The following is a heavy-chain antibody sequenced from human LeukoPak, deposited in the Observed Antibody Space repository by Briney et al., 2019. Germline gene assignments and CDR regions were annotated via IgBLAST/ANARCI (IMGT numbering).Heavy chain of an antibody. CDR1: GGSISSGDYY. Sequence: SETLSPTCTVSGGSISSGDYYWSWIRQPPGKGLEWIGYIYYSGSTYYNPSLKSRVTISVDTSKNQFSLKLSSVTAADTAVYYCARVGDYYDSSGYYLFDYWGQGTLVTVSS. J-gene: IGHJ4*02. V-gene: IGHV4-30-4*01. D-gene: IGHD3-22*01. CDR3: ARVGDYYDSSGYYLFDY. CDR2: IYYSGST.